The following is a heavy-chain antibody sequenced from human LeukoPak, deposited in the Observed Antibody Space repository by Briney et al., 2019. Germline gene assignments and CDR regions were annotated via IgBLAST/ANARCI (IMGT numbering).Heavy chain of an antibody. CDR1: GGSISSSNYY. J-gene: IGHJ4*02. D-gene: IGHD5-12*01. CDR2: IYSRGST. Sequence: PSETLSLTCIVSGGSISSSNYYWGWIRQSPGKGLEWIGSIYSRGSTYYNPSLKSRVIVSSDMSKNQFSLMLNSVTAADTAVYYCATARYSGYDPYDYWGQGTLVTVSS. V-gene: IGHV4-39*07. CDR3: ATARYSGYDPYDY.